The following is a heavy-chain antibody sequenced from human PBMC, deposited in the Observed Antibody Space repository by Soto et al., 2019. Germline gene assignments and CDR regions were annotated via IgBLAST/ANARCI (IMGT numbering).Heavy chain of an antibody. D-gene: IGHD5-12*01. CDR2: ISYDGSNK. CDR3: AKSPVEMATISYYYYGMDV. J-gene: IGHJ6*02. Sequence: WVAVISYDGSNKYYADSVKGRFTISRDNSKNTLYLQMNSLRAEDTAVYYCAKSPVEMATISYYYYGMDVWGQGTTVTVSS. V-gene: IGHV3-30*18.